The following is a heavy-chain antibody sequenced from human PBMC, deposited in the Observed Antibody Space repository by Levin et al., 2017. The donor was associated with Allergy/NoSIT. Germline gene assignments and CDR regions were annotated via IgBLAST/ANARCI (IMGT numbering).Heavy chain of an antibody. J-gene: IGHJ4*02. V-gene: IGHV3-30*18. D-gene: IGHD5-12*01. CDR3: AKGLLPYSGYNFDY. CDR1: GFTFSSYG. Sequence: GESLKISCAASGFTFSSYGMHWVRQAPGKGLEWVAVISYDGINKYYSDSVKGRFTISRDNSKNTLYLQMNSLTAEDTAVYYCAKGLLPYSGYNFDYWGQGTLVTVSS. CDR2: ISYDGINK.